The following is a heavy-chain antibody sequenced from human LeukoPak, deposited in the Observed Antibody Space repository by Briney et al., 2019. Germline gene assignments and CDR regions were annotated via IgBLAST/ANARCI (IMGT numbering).Heavy chain of an antibody. J-gene: IGHJ3*02. V-gene: IGHV3-30*18. D-gene: IGHD3-3*01. CDR2: ISYDGSNK. CDR3: AKAEPNYDFWSGYSDAFDI. Sequence: PGGSLRPSCAASGFTFSSYGMHWVRQAPGKGLEWVAVISYDGSNKYYADSVKGRFTISRDNSKNTLYLQMNSLRAEDTAVYYCAKAEPNYDFWSGYSDAFDIWGQGTMVTVSS. CDR1: GFTFSSYG.